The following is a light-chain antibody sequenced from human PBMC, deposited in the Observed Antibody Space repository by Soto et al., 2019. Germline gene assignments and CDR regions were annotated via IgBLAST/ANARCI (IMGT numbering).Light chain of an antibody. CDR3: QQRLNWPPG. CDR1: QSVTNY. Sequence: IFLTQSPATLSLSPGERAPLTCMASQSVTNYIAWYQQRPGQAPSLLIYDASNRATGVPARFSGSRSGTDFTLTISDLEPADFGLYYCQQRLNWPPGFGQGTKVDI. CDR2: DAS. V-gene: IGKV3-11*01. J-gene: IGKJ1*01.